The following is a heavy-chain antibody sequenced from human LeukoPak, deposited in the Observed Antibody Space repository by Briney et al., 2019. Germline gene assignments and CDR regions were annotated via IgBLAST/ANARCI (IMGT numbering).Heavy chain of an antibody. CDR2: INHSGST. V-gene: IGHV4-34*01. D-gene: IGHD2-2*01. CDR3: ASIGYCSSTSCPVLNNWFDP. J-gene: IGHJ5*02. Sequence: PSETLSLTCAVYGESFSGYYWTWIRQPPGKGLEWIGEINHSGSTNYSPSLKSRVTMSVDTSKNQFSLKLSSVTAADTAVYYCASIGYCSSTSCPVLNNWFDPWGQGTLVTVSS. CDR1: GESFSGYY.